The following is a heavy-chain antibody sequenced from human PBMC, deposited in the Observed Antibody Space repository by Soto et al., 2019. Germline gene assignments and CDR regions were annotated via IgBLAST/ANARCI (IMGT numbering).Heavy chain of an antibody. CDR2: IRSKANSYAT. CDR3: TSQNSTTVTTTPPRRSYFDY. Sequence: EVQLVESGGGLVQPGGSLKLSCAASGFTFSGSAMHWVRQASGKGLEWVGRIRSKANSYATAYAASVKGRFTISRDDSKNTAYLKRNSLKTEDTAVYYCTSQNSTTVTTTPPRRSYFDYWGQGTLVTVSS. D-gene: IGHD4-17*01. CDR1: GFTFSGSA. J-gene: IGHJ4*02. V-gene: IGHV3-73*01.